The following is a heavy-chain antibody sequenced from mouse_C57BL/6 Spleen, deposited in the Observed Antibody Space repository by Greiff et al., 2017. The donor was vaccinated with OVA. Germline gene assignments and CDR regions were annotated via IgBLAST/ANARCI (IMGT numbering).Heavy chain of an antibody. J-gene: IGHJ2*01. CDR2: ISSGGSYT. CDR3: ARGGKRDYFAY. CDR1: GFTFSSYG. V-gene: IGHV5-6*01. Sequence: EVKLMESGGDLVKPGGSLKLSCAASGFTFSSYGMSWVRQTPDKRLEWVATISSGGSYTYYPDSVKGRFTISRDNAKNTLYLQMSSLKSEDTAMDYCARGGKRDYFAYWGQGTTLTVSS.